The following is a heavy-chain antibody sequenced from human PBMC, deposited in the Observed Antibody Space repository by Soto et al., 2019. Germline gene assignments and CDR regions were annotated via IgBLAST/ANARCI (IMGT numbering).Heavy chain of an antibody. CDR1: GGTFSSYT. CDR2: IIPILGIA. V-gene: IGHV1-69*08. J-gene: IGHJ6*02. D-gene: IGHD3-10*02. Sequence: QVQLVQSGAEVKKPGSSVKVSCKASGGTFSSYTISWVRQAPGQGLEWMGRIIPILGIANYAQKFQGRVTITADKSTSTAYMELSSLRSEDTAVYYCARDLPRMVFGELSPCMDVWGQGTTVTVSS. CDR3: ARDLPRMVFGELSPCMDV.